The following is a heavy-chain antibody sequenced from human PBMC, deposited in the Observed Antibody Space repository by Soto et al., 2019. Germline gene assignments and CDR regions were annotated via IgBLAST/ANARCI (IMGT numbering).Heavy chain of an antibody. D-gene: IGHD6-6*01. CDR3: ARGRIAARSPMRYYYYYYMDV. CDR2: MNPNSGNT. Sequence: ASVKVSCKASGYTFTSYDINWVRQATGQGLEWMGWMNPNSGNTGYAQKFQGRVTMTRNTSISTAYMELSSLRSEDTAVYYCARGRIAARSPMRYYYYYYMDVWGKGTTVTVSS. V-gene: IGHV1-8*01. J-gene: IGHJ6*03. CDR1: GYTFTSYD.